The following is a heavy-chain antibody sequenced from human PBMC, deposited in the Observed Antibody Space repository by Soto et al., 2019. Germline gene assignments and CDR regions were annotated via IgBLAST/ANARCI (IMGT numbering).Heavy chain of an antibody. CDR2: IIPIFGTS. V-gene: IGHV1-69*06. D-gene: IGHD3-10*01. J-gene: IGHJ4*02. Sequence: QVQLVQSGAEVKKPGSSVKVSCKASGGTFKSYAISWVRQAPGQGFEWMGGIIPIFGTSNYAQKFQGRVTITADKSANTAYVELSSLGSEDTVVYYCARSRYYYGSGSYYNGDYWGQGTLGTGSS. CDR1: GGTFKSYA. CDR3: ARSRYYYGSGSYYNGDY.